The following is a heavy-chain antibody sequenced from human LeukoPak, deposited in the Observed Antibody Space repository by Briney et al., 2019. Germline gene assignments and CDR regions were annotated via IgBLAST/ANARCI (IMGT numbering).Heavy chain of an antibody. J-gene: IGHJ4*02. CDR1: GFTFSSYA. D-gene: IGHD3-16*01. V-gene: IGHV3-30*14. CDR2: ISYDGSNK. CDR3: ARDRRYNYVWGTGGDY. Sequence: GGSLRLSCAASGFTFSSYAMHWVRQAPGKGLEWVAVISYDGSNKYYADSVKGRFTISRDNSKNTLYLQMNSLRAEDTAVYYCARDRRYNYVWGTGGDYWGQGTLVTVSS.